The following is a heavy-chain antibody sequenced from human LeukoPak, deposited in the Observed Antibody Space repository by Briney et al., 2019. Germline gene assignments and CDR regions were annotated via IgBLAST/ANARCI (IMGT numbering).Heavy chain of an antibody. CDR3: ARDLDGGRYSDRYWCYYIDV. V-gene: IGHV1-2*02. D-gene: IGHD2-8*02. CDR1: GYTFTGYY. J-gene: IGHJ6*03. CDR2: INPNSGGT. Sequence: ASVKVSCKASGYTFTGYYMHWVRQAPGQGLEWMGWINPNSGGTNYAQKLQGRVTMTRDTSTSTAYMELRSLRSDDTAVYYCARDLDGGRYSDRYWCYYIDVWGKETTVTVYS.